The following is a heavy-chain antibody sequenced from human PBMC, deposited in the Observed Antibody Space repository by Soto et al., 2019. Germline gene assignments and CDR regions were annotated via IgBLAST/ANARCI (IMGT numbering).Heavy chain of an antibody. CDR2: ISGSGRST. D-gene: IGHD5-12*01. CDR1: GITFSNYA. V-gene: IGHV3-23*01. Sequence: EVQLLESGGGLVQPGGSLRLSCAASGITFSNYALSWVRQAPGKGLEWVSGISGSGRSTYYADSVKGRFTISRDNSKNTLSLQMNSLRADDTAVYYCAKEYGGGTSTITSYFDYWGRGTLVTVSS. CDR3: AKEYGGGTSTITSYFDY. J-gene: IGHJ4*02.